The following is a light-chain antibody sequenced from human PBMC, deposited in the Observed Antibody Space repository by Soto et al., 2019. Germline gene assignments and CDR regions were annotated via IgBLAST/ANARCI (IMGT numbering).Light chain of an antibody. Sequence: QSALTQPASVFGSPGQSITISCTGTSSDVGAYDFVSWYQQHPDKAPKLMIYEVSNRPSGVSNRFSGSKSVNTATLTISGLQAEDEADYYCSSYTSSSTRVFGTGTKVPVL. CDR1: SSDVGAYDF. CDR2: EVS. CDR3: SSYTSSSTRV. V-gene: IGLV2-14*03. J-gene: IGLJ1*01.